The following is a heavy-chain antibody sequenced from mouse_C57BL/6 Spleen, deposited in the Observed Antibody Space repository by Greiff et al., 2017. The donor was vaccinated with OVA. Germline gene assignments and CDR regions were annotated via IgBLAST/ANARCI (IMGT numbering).Heavy chain of an antibody. V-gene: IGHV1-52*01. J-gene: IGHJ1*03. CDR1: GYTFTSYW. D-gene: IGHD1-1*02. CDR2: IDPSDSET. CDR3: ARIVDDGGRVWYFDV. Sequence: VQLQQPGAELVRPGSSVKLSCKASGYTFTSYWMHWVKQRPIQGLEWIGNIDPSDSETHYNQKFKDKATLTVDKSSSTAYMQLSSLTSEDSAVYYCARIVDDGGRVWYFDVWGTGTTVTVSS.